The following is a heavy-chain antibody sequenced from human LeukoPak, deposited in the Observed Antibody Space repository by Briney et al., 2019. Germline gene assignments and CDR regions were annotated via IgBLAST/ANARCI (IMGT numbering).Heavy chain of an antibody. CDR3: ARGGYESSGYYHDC. CDR1: GGSISSYY. Sequence: PSETLSLTCSVSGGSISSYYWSWIRQPPGKGLEWIGYIYYSGSTNYNPSLKSRVTISVDTSKNQFSLKLRSVTAADTAVYYCARGGYESSGYYHDCWGQGTLVTVFS. CDR2: IYYSGST. D-gene: IGHD3-22*01. J-gene: IGHJ4*02. V-gene: IGHV4-59*01.